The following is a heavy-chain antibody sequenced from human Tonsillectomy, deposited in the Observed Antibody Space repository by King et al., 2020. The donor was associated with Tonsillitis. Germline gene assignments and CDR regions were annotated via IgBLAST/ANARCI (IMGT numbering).Heavy chain of an antibody. CDR2: INYTGST. Sequence: VQLQQWGTGLLKPSETLSLTCAVYGGSFSTYYWSWSRQPPGKGLEWIGEINYTGSTNYNPSLKSRVTISVDTSKDQFSLNLTSVTAADTAVYYCATEGANWFDPWGQGTLVTVTA. J-gene: IGHJ5*02. CDR1: GGSFSTYY. V-gene: IGHV4-34*01. CDR3: ATEGANWFDP.